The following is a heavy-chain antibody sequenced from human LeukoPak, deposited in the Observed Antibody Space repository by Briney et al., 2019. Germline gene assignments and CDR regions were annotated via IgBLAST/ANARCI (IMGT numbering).Heavy chain of an antibody. CDR2: ISYDGSNK. V-gene: IGHV3-30*18. CDR3: AKDVNAYCSGDCSDY. CDR1: GFTFSSYG. D-gene: IGHD2-21*01. J-gene: IGHJ4*02. Sequence: GRSLRLSCAASGFTFSSYGMHWVRQAPGKGLEGVAVISYDGSNKYYADSVKGRFTISRDNSKNMVSLEMNSLRTEDTAVYYCAKDVNAYCSGDCSDYWGQGTLVTVSS.